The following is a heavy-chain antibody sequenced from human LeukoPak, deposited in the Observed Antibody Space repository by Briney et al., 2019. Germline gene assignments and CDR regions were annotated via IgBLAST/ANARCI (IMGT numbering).Heavy chain of an antibody. CDR1: GGSISSSSYY. Sequence: PSETLSLTCTDSGGSISSSSYYWGWIRQPPGKGREWIVSIYYSGSTYYNPSLKSRVTISVDTSKNQFSLELSSVTAADTAVYYCARGRMELLWFGEMHNWFDPWGQGTLVTVSS. CDR3: ARGRMELLWFGEMHNWFDP. V-gene: IGHV4-39*01. CDR2: IYYSGST. J-gene: IGHJ5*02. D-gene: IGHD3-10*01.